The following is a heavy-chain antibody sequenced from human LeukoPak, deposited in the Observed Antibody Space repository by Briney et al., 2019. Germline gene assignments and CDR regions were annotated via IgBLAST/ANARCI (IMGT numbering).Heavy chain of an antibody. J-gene: IGHJ4*02. Sequence: GESLKISCKGSGYSFTSYWIGWVRQMPGKGLEWMGIIYPGDSDTRYSPSFQGQVTISAGKSISTAYLQWSSLKASDTAMYYCARLPGTVAVAGGYYFDYWGQGTLVTVSS. CDR3: ARLPGTVAVAGGYYFDY. V-gene: IGHV5-51*01. D-gene: IGHD6-19*01. CDR1: GYSFTSYW. CDR2: IYPGDSDT.